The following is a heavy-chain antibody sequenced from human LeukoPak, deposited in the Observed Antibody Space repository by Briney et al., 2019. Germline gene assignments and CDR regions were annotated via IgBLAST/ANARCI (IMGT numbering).Heavy chain of an antibody. CDR1: GGSIINNY. V-gene: IGHV4-59*01. CDR2: IYDSGST. Sequence: SETLFLTCTVSGGSIINNYWSWIRQPPGKGLEWIGYIYDSGSTNNNPSLKSRVTMSVDTSKNQFSLKLSAVTAADTAVYYCARMRDWFDPWGQGTLVTVSS. J-gene: IGHJ5*02. CDR3: ARMRDWFDP.